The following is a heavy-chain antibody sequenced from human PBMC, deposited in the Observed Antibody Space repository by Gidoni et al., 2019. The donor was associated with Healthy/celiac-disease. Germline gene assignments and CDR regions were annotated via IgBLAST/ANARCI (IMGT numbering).Heavy chain of an antibody. CDR3: AREWELRPWGFDY. CDR1: GFTFSSYS. CDR2: ISSSSSTI. J-gene: IGHJ4*02. V-gene: IGHV3-48*04. Sequence: EVQLVESGGGLVQPGGSLRLSCAASGFTFSSYSMNWVRQAPGKGLEWVSYISSSSSTIYYADSVKGRFTISRDNAKNSLYLQMNSLRAEDTAVYYCAREWELRPWGFDYWGQGTLVTVSS. D-gene: IGHD1-26*01.